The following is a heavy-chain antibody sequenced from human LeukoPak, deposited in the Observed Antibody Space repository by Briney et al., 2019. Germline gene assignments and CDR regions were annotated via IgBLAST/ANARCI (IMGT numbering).Heavy chain of an antibody. CDR3: ATGYSSTWYYFDY. J-gene: IGHJ4*02. Sequence: SETLSLTCTVSGDSISSYYWSWIRQPPGKGLEWIGYIYHSGSTNYNPSLKSRVTISADTSRDQFSLKLASVTAADTAVYYCATGYSSTWYYFDYWGQGTLVTVSS. CDR2: IYHSGST. V-gene: IGHV4-59*01. D-gene: IGHD6-13*01. CDR1: GDSISSYY.